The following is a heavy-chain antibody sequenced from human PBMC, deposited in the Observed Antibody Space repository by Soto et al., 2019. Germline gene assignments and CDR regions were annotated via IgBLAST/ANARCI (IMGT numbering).Heavy chain of an antibody. V-gene: IGHV3-49*03. CDR1: GFTFGDYA. CDR2: IRSKAYGGTT. D-gene: IGHD3-22*01. CDR3: TRASTYYDSSGYQYYFDY. Sequence: GGSLRLSCTASGFTFGDYAMSWFRQAPGKGLEWVGFIRSKAYGGTTEYAASVKGRFTISRDDSKSIAHLQMNSLKTEDTAVYYCTRASTYYDSSGYQYYFDYWGQGTLVTVSS. J-gene: IGHJ4*02.